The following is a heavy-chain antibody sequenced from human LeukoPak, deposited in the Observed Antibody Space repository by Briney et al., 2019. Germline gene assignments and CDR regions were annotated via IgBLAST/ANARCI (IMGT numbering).Heavy chain of an antibody. Sequence: GGSLRLSCAASGLTFSNYGLNWVRQAPGKGLEWVSGISGSGARRDYADSVKGRFTISRDNAKNTLYLQMNSLRAEDTAVYYCAKGSREWEVLDAFDIWGQGTMITVSS. D-gene: IGHD1-26*01. CDR1: GLTFSNYG. J-gene: IGHJ3*02. CDR3: AKGSREWEVLDAFDI. CDR2: ISGSGARR. V-gene: IGHV3-23*01.